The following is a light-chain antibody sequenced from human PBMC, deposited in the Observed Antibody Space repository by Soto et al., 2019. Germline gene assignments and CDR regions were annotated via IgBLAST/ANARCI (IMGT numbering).Light chain of an antibody. Sequence: EIVLTQSPATLSLSPGARATLSCRASQRITNHLAWYQQKPGQAPRLLIYDSSNRATGIPARFSGSGSGTEFTLTISSPEPEDSAVYYCHHRVDWHPGATFGGGTKVEI. CDR2: DSS. V-gene: IGKV3-11*01. J-gene: IGKJ4*01. CDR1: QRITNH. CDR3: HHRVDWHPGAT.